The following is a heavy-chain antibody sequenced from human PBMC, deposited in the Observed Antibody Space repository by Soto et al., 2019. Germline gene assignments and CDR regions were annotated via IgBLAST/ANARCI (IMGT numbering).Heavy chain of an antibody. CDR2: ISSGSGSI. CDR3: ARVLGADY. Sequence: GGSLRLSCAASGFTFSTYSMNWVRQAPGKGLEWVSYISSGSGSIYYADSVKGRFTISRDNARNSLHLQMNSLRAEDTAVYYCARVLGADYWGQGTLVTVSS. CDR1: GFTFSTYS. V-gene: IGHV3-48*01. D-gene: IGHD3-3*01. J-gene: IGHJ4*02.